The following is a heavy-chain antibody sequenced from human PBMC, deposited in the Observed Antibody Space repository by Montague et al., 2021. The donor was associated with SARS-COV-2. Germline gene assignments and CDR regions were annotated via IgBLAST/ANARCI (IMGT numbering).Heavy chain of an antibody. CDR3: AIGGDSAKCGI. D-gene: IGHD2-21*01. CDR2: IYYTGST. J-gene: IGHJ3*02. CDR1: GGSITSYF. V-gene: IGHV4-59*12. Sequence: SETLSLTCSVSGGSITSYFWNWVRLPPGKGLEWIGYIYYTGSTQYNPSLKSRVAISFDTSKNHFSLTLTSVTAADTAVYYCAIGGDSAKCGIWGRGTLVTVSS.